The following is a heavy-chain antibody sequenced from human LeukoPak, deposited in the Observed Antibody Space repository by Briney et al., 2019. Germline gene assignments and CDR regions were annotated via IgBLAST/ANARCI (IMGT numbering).Heavy chain of an antibody. CDR3: AKDLGVGDYGVDY. CDR2: IRYDGSNK. CDR1: GFTFSSYG. J-gene: IGHJ4*02. D-gene: IGHD1-26*01. V-gene: IGHV3-30*02. Sequence: GGSLRLSCAASGFTFSSYGMHWVRQAPGKGLEWVAFIRYDGSNKYYADSVKGRFTISRDNSKNTLYLQMNSLRAEDTAVYYCAKDLGVGDYGVDYWGQGTLVTVSS.